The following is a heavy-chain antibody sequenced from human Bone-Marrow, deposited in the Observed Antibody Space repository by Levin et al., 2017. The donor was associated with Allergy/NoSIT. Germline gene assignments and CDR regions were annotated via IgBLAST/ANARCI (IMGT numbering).Heavy chain of an antibody. V-gene: IGHV1-3*01. Sequence: PGASVKVSCKASGFTLTNYAIQWVRQAPGQGLEWMGWIKGDNGETKYSQTFRGRVTITRDTSATTAYMELRSLRFDDTAVYYCARDDFGDYLDHWGQGTLVTVSS. J-gene: IGHJ4*02. CDR1: GFTLTNYA. D-gene: IGHD4-17*01. CDR3: ARDDFGDYLDH. CDR2: IKGDNGET.